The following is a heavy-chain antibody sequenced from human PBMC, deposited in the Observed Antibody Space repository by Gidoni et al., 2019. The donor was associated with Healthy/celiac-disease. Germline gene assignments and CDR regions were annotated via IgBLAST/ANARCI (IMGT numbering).Heavy chain of an antibody. J-gene: IGHJ4*02. CDR2: INHSGST. Sequence: QVQLQQWGAGLLKPSETLSLTCAVYGGSFSGYYWSWIRQPPGKGLEWIGEINHSGSTNYNPSLKSRVTISVDTSKNQFSLKLSSVTAADTAVYYCARGTTVVTLGALYFDYWGQGTLVTVSS. CDR3: ARGTTVVTLGALYFDY. V-gene: IGHV4-34*01. CDR1: GGSFSGYY. D-gene: IGHD4-17*01.